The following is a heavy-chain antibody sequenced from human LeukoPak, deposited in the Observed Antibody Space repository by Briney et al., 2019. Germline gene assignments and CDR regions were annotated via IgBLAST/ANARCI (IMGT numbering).Heavy chain of an antibody. J-gene: IGHJ4*02. D-gene: IGHD1-14*01. CDR1: GYTFTSYG. Sequence: ASVKVSCKASGYTFTSYGISWVRQAPGQGLEWMGWINPNSGGTNYAQKFQGRVTMTRDTSISTAYMELSRLRSDDTAVYYCARDSNLKPLPYWGQGTLVTVSS. CDR3: ARDSNLKPLPY. CDR2: INPNSGGT. V-gene: IGHV1-2*02.